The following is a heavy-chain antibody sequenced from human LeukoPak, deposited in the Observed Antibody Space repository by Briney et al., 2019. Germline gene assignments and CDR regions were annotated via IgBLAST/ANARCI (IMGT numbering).Heavy chain of an antibody. CDR3: AKEGYSNYVLDN. Sequence: PGGSLRLSXAVSGFTFSSYGMHWVRQAPGKGLEWVAFIRYDGSNKYYADSVKGRFTISRDNSKNTLSLQMNSLRPEDTVVYYCAKEGYSNYVLDNWGPGTLVTVSS. J-gene: IGHJ4*02. V-gene: IGHV3-30*02. CDR2: IRYDGSNK. D-gene: IGHD4-11*01. CDR1: GFTFSSYG.